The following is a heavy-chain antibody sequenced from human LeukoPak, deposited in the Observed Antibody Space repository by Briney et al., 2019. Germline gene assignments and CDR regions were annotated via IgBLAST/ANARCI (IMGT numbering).Heavy chain of an antibody. D-gene: IGHD1-14*01. J-gene: IGHJ6*03. V-gene: IGHV4-39*01. Sequence: SETLSLTCTVSGGSISSSSYYWSWIRQPPGKGLEWIGSMYYSGTTYNNPSLKSRVTISVDTSKNQFSLKLSSVTAADTAVYYCARLEPSTGYYMDVWGKGTTVTVSS. CDR1: GGSISSSSYY. CDR3: ARLEPSTGYYMDV. CDR2: MYYSGTT.